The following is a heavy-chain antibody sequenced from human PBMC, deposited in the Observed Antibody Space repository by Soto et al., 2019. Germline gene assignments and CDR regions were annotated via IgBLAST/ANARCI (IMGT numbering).Heavy chain of an antibody. J-gene: IGHJ4*02. CDR2: ISGSGGST. CDR1: GFTFNSFV. Sequence: PGGSLRLSCAASGFTFNSFVMSWVRQTPGKGLEWVSAISGSGGSTYYADSVKGRFTISRDNSKNTLYVQMNSLRAEDTAVYYCAKALHYYDGSGYGCWGQGTLVTVSS. CDR3: AKALHYYDGSGYGC. D-gene: IGHD3-22*01. V-gene: IGHV3-23*01.